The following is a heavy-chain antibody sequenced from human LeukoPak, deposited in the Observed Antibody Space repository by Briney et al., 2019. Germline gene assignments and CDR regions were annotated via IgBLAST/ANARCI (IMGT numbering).Heavy chain of an antibody. CDR1: GDTFTSYG. D-gene: IGHD3-16*02. Sequence: ASVKVSCKAAGDTFTSYGISLVRQAPGQGLEWMGWISAYNGNTNYAQKLQGRVTMTTDTSTSTAYMELRSLRSDDTAVYYCARDNPYDYVWGSYRYSYYFDYWGQGTLVTVSS. V-gene: IGHV1-18*01. CDR2: ISAYNGNT. CDR3: ARDNPYDYVWGSYRYSYYFDY. J-gene: IGHJ4*02.